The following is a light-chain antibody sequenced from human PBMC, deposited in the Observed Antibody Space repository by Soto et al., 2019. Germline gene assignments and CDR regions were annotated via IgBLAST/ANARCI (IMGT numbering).Light chain of an antibody. CDR1: QSVTSSY. CDR3: QQYGSSPT. J-gene: IGKJ4*01. V-gene: IGKV3D-20*01. CDR2: DAS. Sequence: TQSPSSLSASVGDRVTITCGASQSVTSSYLAWYQQKPGLAPRLLIYDASSRATGIPDRFSGSGSATDFTLTISRLEPEDFAVYYCQQYGSSPTFGGGTKVDIK.